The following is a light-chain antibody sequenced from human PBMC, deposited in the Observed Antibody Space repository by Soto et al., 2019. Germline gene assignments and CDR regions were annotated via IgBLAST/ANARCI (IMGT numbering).Light chain of an antibody. CDR3: SSYTSSSTSVV. Sequence: QSALTQPASVSGSPGQSITISCTGTSSDVGTYNYVSWYQQHPGKAPKLMIYDVSNRPSGVSDRFSGSKSGNTASLTISGLQAEDEAAYYCSSYTSSSTSVVFGGGTKLTVL. J-gene: IGLJ2*01. V-gene: IGLV2-14*01. CDR1: SSDVGTYNY. CDR2: DVS.